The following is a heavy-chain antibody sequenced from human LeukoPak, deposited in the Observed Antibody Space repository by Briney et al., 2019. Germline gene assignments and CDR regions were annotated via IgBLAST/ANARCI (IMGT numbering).Heavy chain of an antibody. CDR1: GFPFSSYA. CDR3: VRGYSFGPYGMDV. Sequence: PGGSLRLSCSASGFPFSSYAMHWVRQAPGKGLEYVSAIGDSGGSTFCADSVKGRFTISRDNSKNTLYLQMSSLRAEDTAVYFCVRGYSFGPYGMDVWGQGTTVTVSS. V-gene: IGHV3-64D*09. J-gene: IGHJ6*02. D-gene: IGHD2-15*01. CDR2: IGDSGGST.